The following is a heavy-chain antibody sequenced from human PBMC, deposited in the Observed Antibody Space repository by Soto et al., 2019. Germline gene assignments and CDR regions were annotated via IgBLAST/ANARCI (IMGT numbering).Heavy chain of an antibody. CDR1: GGSISSGGYY. D-gene: IGHD3-10*01. J-gene: IGHJ5*02. Sequence: QVQLQESGPGLVKPSQTLSLTCTVSGGSISSGGYYWSWIRQHPGKGLEWIGYIYYSGSTYYNPCLMSRVTISGDTSMNQFPLKLSSVTAADRAVYYCARVLRSVTMGGGFIPWGQGSLVTVS. CDR3: ARVLRSVTMGGGFIP. CDR2: IYYSGST. V-gene: IGHV4-31*03.